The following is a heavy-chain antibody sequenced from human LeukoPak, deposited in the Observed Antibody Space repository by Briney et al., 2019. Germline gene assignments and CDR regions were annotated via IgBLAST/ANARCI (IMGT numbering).Heavy chain of an antibody. D-gene: IGHD2-8*01. CDR1: GFTFSSYA. Sequence: GGSLRLSCAASGFTFSSYAMSWVRQAPGKGLEWVSAISGSGGSTYYADSVKGRFTISRDNSKNTLYLQMNSLRAEDTAVYYCANQAADCTNGVCYFYFDYWGQGTLVTVSS. J-gene: IGHJ4*02. CDR3: ANQAADCTNGVCYFYFDY. V-gene: IGHV3-23*01. CDR2: ISGSGGST.